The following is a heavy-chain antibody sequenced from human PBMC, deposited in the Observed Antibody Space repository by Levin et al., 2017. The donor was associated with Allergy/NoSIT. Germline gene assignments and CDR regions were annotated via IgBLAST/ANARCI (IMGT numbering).Heavy chain of an antibody. Sequence: GESLKISCAASGFTFSTAWMTWVRQAPGKGLEWLGRVLSKNDGGTTDYAAPVKGRFTISRDDSKNTVHLQMSCLKTEDTAMYYCDTEGIGIRICPNITGSYFDYWGQGALVTVSS. V-gene: IGHV3-15*01. J-gene: IGHJ4*02. D-gene: IGHD6-25*01. CDR2: VLSKNDGGTT. CDR3: DTEGIGIRICPNITGSYFDY. CDR1: GFTFSTAW.